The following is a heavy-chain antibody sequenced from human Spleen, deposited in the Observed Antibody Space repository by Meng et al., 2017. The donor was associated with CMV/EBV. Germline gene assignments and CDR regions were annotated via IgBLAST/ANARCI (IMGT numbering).Heavy chain of an antibody. D-gene: IGHD1-26*01. CDR3: ARGGLLYSDY. Sequence: GESLKISCVASGFTFSSHEMNWFRQVPGKGLEWVSNIRSSGRTKFHADSVKGRFTISRDNAKNSLYLQMNSLRAEDTAVYYCARGGLLYSDYWGQGTLVTVSS. J-gene: IGHJ4*02. CDR2: IRSSGRTK. V-gene: IGHV3-48*03. CDR1: GFTFSSHE.